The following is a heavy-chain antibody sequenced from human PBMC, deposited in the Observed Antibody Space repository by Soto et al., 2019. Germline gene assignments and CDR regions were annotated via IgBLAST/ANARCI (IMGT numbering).Heavy chain of an antibody. J-gene: IGHJ4*02. D-gene: IGHD6-6*01. V-gene: IGHV3-23*01. CDR3: AKDRSIAAQIYYSDY. Sequence: GGSLRLSCAASGFPYSIYAMSLVRQSPGKGLEWVSAISVSGGSTYYADSVKGRFTISRDNSKNTLYLQMNSLRAEDTAVSYCAKDRSIAAQIYYSDYWGQGTLVTVSS. CDR1: GFPYSIYA. CDR2: ISVSGGST.